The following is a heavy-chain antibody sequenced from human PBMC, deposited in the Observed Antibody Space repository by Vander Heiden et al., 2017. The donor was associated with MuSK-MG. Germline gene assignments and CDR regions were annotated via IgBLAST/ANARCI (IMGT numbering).Heavy chain of an antibody. J-gene: IGHJ6*03. D-gene: IGHD4-4*01. V-gene: IGHV4-59*01. CDR3: ARGTTVTSYYYYYYMDV. Sequence: QVQLQESGPGLVKPSETLSLTCTVSGGSLSSYYWSWIRPPPGKGLEWSGYIYYSGSTNYNPSLKSRVTISVDTSKNQFSLKLSSVTAADTAVYYCARGTTVTSYYYYYYMDVWGKGTTVTVSS. CDR1: GGSLSSYY. CDR2: IYYSGST.